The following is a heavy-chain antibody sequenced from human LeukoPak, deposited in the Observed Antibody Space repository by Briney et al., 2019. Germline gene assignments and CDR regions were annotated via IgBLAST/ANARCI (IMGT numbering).Heavy chain of an antibody. D-gene: IGHD3-3*01. CDR2: INHSGST. CDR3: ARGRGFLEWLEPGYYYYYYMDV. J-gene: IGHJ6*03. Sequence: SETLSLTRAVYGGSFSGYYWSWIRQPPGKGLEWIGEINHSGSTNYNPSLKSRVTISVDTSKNQFSLKLSSVTAADTAVYYCARGRGFLEWLEPGYYYYYYMDVWGKGTTVTVSS. V-gene: IGHV4-34*01. CDR1: GGSFSGYY.